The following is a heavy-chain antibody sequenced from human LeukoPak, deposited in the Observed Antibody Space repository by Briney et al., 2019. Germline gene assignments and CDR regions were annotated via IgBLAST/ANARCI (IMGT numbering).Heavy chain of an antibody. CDR3: AELGITMIGGV. Sequence: PGGALTLSCAASGFSFSDYNMNWVRQTPGKGLEWVSSITSSSTYTYYADSLEGRFTISRDNAKNSLYLQMNSLRAEDTAVYYCAELGITMIGGVWGKGTTVTISS. CDR2: ITSSSTYT. D-gene: IGHD3-10*02. CDR1: GFSFSDYN. J-gene: IGHJ6*04. V-gene: IGHV3-21*01.